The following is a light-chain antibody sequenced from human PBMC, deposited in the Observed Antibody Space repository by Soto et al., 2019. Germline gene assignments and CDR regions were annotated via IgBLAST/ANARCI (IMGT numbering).Light chain of an antibody. V-gene: IGKV3-20*01. CDR2: GAS. Sequence: EIVLTQSPGTLSLSPGERATLSCRASQSVSSSYLAWYQQKPGQAPRLLIYGASSMATGIPDRFSGSGSATDFTLTISRVEPEDFAVYYCQQYGSSPPWTFGHGTKVEIK. CDR3: QQYGSSPPWT. J-gene: IGKJ1*01. CDR1: QSVSSSY.